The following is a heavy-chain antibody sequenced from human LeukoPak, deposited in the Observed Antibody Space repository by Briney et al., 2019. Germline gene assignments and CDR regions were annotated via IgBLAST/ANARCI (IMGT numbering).Heavy chain of an antibody. Sequence: ASVKVSCKASGGTFSSYAISWVRQAPGQGLEWMGGIIPIFGTANYAQKFQGRVTITADESTSTAYMELSSLRSEDTAVYYCARAPVVPAARNYYYYYMDVWGKGTTVTVSS. J-gene: IGHJ6*03. CDR2: IIPIFGTA. CDR1: GGTFSSYA. CDR3: ARAPVVPAARNYYYYYMDV. V-gene: IGHV1-69*13. D-gene: IGHD2-2*01.